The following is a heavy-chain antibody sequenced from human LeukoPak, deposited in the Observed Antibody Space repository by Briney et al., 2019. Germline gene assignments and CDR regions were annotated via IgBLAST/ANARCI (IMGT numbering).Heavy chain of an antibody. CDR3: ATTSYYDSSGYPTFDY. D-gene: IGHD3-22*01. J-gene: IGHJ4*02. Sequence: GGSLRLSCAASGFTFSSYSMNWVRQAPGKGLEWVSYISSSSTIYYADSVKGRFTISRDNAKNSLYLQMNSLRAEDTAVYYCATTSYYDSSGYPTFDYWGQGTLVTVSS. CDR2: ISSSSTI. CDR1: GFTFSSYS. V-gene: IGHV3-48*01.